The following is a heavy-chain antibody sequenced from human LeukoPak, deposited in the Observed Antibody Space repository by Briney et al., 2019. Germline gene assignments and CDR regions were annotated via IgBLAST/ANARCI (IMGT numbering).Heavy chain of an antibody. Sequence: SETLSLTCTVSGGSISSGGYYWSWIRQHPGKGLEWIGYIYYGGSTYYNPSLKSRVTISVDTSKNQFSLKLSSVTAADTAVYYCARENTRFLEWDNWFDPWGQGTLVTVSS. CDR1: GGSISSGGYY. CDR2: IYYGGST. CDR3: ARENTRFLEWDNWFDP. J-gene: IGHJ5*02. D-gene: IGHD3-3*01. V-gene: IGHV4-31*03.